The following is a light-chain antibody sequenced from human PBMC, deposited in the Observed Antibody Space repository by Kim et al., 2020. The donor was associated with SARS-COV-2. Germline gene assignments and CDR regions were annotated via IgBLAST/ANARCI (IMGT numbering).Light chain of an antibody. CDR3: QQRSNWPPRFT. Sequence: EIVLTQSPATLSLSPGERATLSCRASQSVSSYLAWYQQRPGHAPRLLIYDASNRATGIPARFSGSGSGTDFTLTISSLEPEDFAVYYCQQRSNWPPRFTFGHGTKVDIK. CDR1: QSVSSY. V-gene: IGKV3-11*01. CDR2: DAS. J-gene: IGKJ3*01.